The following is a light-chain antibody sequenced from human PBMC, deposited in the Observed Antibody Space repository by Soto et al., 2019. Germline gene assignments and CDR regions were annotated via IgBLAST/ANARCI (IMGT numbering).Light chain of an antibody. CDR1: QSVSSYY. CDR2: AAS. V-gene: IGKV3-20*01. Sequence: EIVLTQSPGTLSLSPGERATLSCRASQSVSSYYLAWYHQKPGQAPRLFIYAASSRATVIPDRFSVGGSGTDFTLTISRLEPESFAVYECQLYGGSPKTFGQGTKVDIK. J-gene: IGKJ1*01. CDR3: QLYGGSPKT.